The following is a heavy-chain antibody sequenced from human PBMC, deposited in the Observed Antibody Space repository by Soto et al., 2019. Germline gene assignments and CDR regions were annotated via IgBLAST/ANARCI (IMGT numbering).Heavy chain of an antibody. D-gene: IGHD6-19*01. CDR3: ASPYSSGWLN. CDR2: IYYSGST. Sequence: SETLSLTCTVSGGSISSWYWSWIRQPPGKGLEWIGYIYYSGSTNYNPSLKSRVTISVDTSKNQFSLKLSSVTAADTAVYYCASPYSSGWLNWGQGTLVTVSS. CDR1: GGSISSWY. J-gene: IGHJ4*02. V-gene: IGHV4-59*08.